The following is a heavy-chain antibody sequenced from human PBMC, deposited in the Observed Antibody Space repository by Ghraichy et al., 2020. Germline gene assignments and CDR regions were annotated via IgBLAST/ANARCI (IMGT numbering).Heavy chain of an antibody. CDR3: ARKYCTNGVCYDAFDI. V-gene: IGHV3-13*01. Sequence: LSLTCAASGFTFSSYDMHWVRQATGKGLEWVSAIGTAGDTYYPGSVKGRFTISRENAKNSLYLQMNSLRAGDTAVYYCARKYCTNGVCYDAFDIWGQGTMVTVSS. D-gene: IGHD2-8*01. CDR1: GFTFSSYD. J-gene: IGHJ3*02. CDR2: IGTAGDT.